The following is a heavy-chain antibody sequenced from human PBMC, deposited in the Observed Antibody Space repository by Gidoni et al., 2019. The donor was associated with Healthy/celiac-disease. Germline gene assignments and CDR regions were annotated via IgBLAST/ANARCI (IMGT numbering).Heavy chain of an antibody. Sequence: EVQLVESGGGLVQPGGSLRLSCAASGFTFSSYWMSWVRQAPGKGLEWVANIKQDGSEKYYVDSVKGRFTISRDNAKNSLYLQMNSLRAEDTAVYYCAREIPDDEYYYYYMDVWGKGTTVTVSS. V-gene: IGHV3-7*03. CDR1: GFTFSSYW. J-gene: IGHJ6*03. CDR3: AREIPDDEYYYYYMDV. D-gene: IGHD2-21*01. CDR2: IKQDGSEK.